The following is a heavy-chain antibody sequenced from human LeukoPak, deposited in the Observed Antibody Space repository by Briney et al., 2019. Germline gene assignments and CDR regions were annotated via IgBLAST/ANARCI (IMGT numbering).Heavy chain of an antibody. J-gene: IGHJ4*02. CDR3: ARRGGRSDCSSTSCYVY. CDR1: GYTFTAYY. Sequence: GASVKVSCKTSGYTFTAYYMHWVRQAPGQGLEWRGWINHNSGGTNYAQKFQGRVTMTRDTSISTAYMELSRLRSDDTAVYYCARRGGRSDCSSTSCYVYWGQGTLVTVSS. V-gene: IGHV1-2*02. D-gene: IGHD2-2*01. CDR2: INHNSGGT.